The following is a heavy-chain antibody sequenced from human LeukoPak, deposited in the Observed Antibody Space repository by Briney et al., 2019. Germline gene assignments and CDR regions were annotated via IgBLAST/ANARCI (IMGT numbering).Heavy chain of an antibody. CDR3: ARGLAVAGTGY. J-gene: IGHJ4*02. CDR2: MNPNSGNT. V-gene: IGHV1-8*01. CDR1: GYTFTSYE. Sequence: ASVKVSRKASGYTFTSYEINWVRQATGQGLEWMGWMNPNSGNTGYAQTFQGRVTMTRDTSISTAYMELSSLRSEDTAVYYCARGLAVAGTGYWGQGTLVTVSS. D-gene: IGHD6-19*01.